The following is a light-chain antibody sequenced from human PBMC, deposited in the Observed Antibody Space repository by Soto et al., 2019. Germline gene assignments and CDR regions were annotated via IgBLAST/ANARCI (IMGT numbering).Light chain of an antibody. CDR2: KAS. Sequence: DIQMNQSPSTLSGSVGDRVTITCRASQTISSWLAWYQQKPGKAPKLLIYKASTLKSGVPSRFSGSGSGTEFTLTISSLQPDDFATYYCQQSYNIPQTFGQGTRLAI. CDR3: QQSYNIPQT. CDR1: QTISSW. J-gene: IGKJ5*01. V-gene: IGKV1-5*03.